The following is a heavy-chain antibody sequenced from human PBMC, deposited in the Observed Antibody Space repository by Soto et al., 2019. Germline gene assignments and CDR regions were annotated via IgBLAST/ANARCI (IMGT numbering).Heavy chain of an antibody. CDR1: GLPFSKAW. V-gene: IGHV3-15*01. J-gene: IGHJ4*02. D-gene: IGHD1-1*01. CDR3: TTDEADNGNDGDFDY. CDR2: IKNKRTT. Sequence: EVHLVESGGGLVKPGGSLRLSCAASGLPFSKAWMSWVRQAPGKGLEWVGRIKNKRTTDYAAPVRDRFTISRDDSQTMVYLQMDSLKTEDTAVYYCTTDEADNGNDGDFDYWGQGTLVTVSS.